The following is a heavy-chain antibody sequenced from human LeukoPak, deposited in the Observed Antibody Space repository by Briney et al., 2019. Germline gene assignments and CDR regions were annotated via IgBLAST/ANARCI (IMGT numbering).Heavy chain of an antibody. CDR2: INPNSGGT. D-gene: IGHD2-2*01. CDR3: ARDRKRVPAATSEFDP. CDR1: GYTFTGYY. V-gene: IGHV1-2*02. J-gene: IGHJ5*02. Sequence: ASVKVSCKASGYTFTGYYMHWVRQAPGQGLEWMGWINPNSGGTNYAQKFQGRVTMTRDTSISTAYMELSRLRSDDTAVYYCARDRKRVPAATSEFDPWGQGTLVTVSP.